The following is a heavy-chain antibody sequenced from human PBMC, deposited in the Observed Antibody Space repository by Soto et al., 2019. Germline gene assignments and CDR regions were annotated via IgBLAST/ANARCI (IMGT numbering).Heavy chain of an antibody. D-gene: IGHD6-13*01. CDR1: GFAFSSYA. CDR2: ISGSGGST. J-gene: IGHJ4*02. V-gene: IGHV3-23*01. Sequence: PGGSLRLSYAAAGFAFSSYAMSWVRQAPGKGLEWVSAISGSGGSTYYADSVKGRFTISRDNSKNTLYLQMNSLRAEDTAVYYCAKDSIAAAGPGSSGGGYWGQGTLVTVTS. CDR3: AKDSIAAAGPGSSGGGY.